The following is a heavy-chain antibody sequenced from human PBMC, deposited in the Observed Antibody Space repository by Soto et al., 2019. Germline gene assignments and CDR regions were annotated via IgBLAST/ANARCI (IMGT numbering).Heavy chain of an antibody. J-gene: IGHJ4*02. Sequence: EVQLLESGGGLVQPGGSLRLSCAASGFTFSSYAMSWVRQAPGKGLEWVAGIGGSGRNTYYADSVKGRFTISRDNSKNTLFLQMNSLRAEDTAIYYCAKDGLSDSPSAIDYWGQGTLVTVSS. D-gene: IGHD6-13*01. CDR2: IGGSGRNT. CDR3: AKDGLSDSPSAIDY. V-gene: IGHV3-23*01. CDR1: GFTFSSYA.